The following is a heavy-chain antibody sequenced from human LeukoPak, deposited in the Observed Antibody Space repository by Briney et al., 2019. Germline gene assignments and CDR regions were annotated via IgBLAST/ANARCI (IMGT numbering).Heavy chain of an antibody. J-gene: IGHJ4*02. Sequence: GGSLRLSCVGSEFTFSNYWMSWVRQAPGKGLEWVSAISGSGGSTYYADSVKGRFTISRDNSKNTLYLQMNSLRAEDTAVYYCAKDGMSIAAREGFDYWGQGTLVTVSP. CDR1: EFTFSNYW. V-gene: IGHV3-23*01. CDR3: AKDGMSIAAREGFDY. CDR2: ISGSGGST. D-gene: IGHD6-6*01.